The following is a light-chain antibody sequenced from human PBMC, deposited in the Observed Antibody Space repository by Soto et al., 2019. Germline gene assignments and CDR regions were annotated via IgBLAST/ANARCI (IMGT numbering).Light chain of an antibody. CDR3: QQYDNLPFT. CDR1: QDITNY. J-gene: IGKJ3*01. V-gene: IGKV1-33*01. CDR2: HAS. Sequence: DIQMTQSPSSLSASVGDRVTITCQASQDITNYLNWYQQKPGKAPNLLIYHASNWETGVPSRFSGSGSGTDFTFAISSLQPEDIATYYLQQYDNLPFTFRPGTKVDIK.